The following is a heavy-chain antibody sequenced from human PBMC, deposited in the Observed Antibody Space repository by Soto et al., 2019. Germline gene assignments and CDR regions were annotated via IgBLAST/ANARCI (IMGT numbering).Heavy chain of an antibody. CDR1: GFSLKTDGVG. CDR3: EHQMPQRISDF. J-gene: IGHJ4*02. CDR2: IYWDDDK. D-gene: IGHD2-2*01. V-gene: IGHV2-5*02. Sequence: QITLKESGPPLVKPTQTLTLTCTFPGFSLKTDGVGVGWIRQPPRQALELLALIYWDDDKRYIPSLESRLTITKDTSNSQVVLTLPNIGTVDKATYYGEHQMPQRISDFWGQGTQVTVSS.